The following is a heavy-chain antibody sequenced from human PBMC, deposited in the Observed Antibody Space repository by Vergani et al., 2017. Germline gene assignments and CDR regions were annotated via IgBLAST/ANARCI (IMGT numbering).Heavy chain of an antibody. CDR2: IKQDGSEK. CDR1: GFTFSSCW. Sequence: EVQLVESGGGLVQPGGSLRLSCAASGFTFSSCWMSWVRQAQGKGLEWVANIKQDGSEKYYVDSVKGRFTISRDNAKNSLYLQMNSLRAEDTAVYYCTRTNSGFDYWSQGTLVTVPS. J-gene: IGHJ4*02. V-gene: IGHV3-7*01. D-gene: IGHD2-8*01. CDR3: TRTNSGFDY.